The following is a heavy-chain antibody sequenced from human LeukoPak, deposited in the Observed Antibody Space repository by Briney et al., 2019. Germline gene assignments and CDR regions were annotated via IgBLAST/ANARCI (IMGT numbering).Heavy chain of an antibody. V-gene: IGHV3-74*01. CDR1: GFTSSSYW. Sequence: GGSLRLSRAASGFTSSSYWMHWVSQAPGKGLVWVSRINSDGSSTSYADSVKGRFTISRDNAKNTLYLQMNSPRAEDTAVYYCAWAYSFDYWGQGTLVTVSS. CDR3: AWAYSFDY. CDR2: INSDGSST. J-gene: IGHJ4*02.